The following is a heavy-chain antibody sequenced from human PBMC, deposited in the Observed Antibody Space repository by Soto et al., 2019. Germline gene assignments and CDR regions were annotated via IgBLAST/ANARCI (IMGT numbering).Heavy chain of an antibody. CDR2: ISAYNGNT. V-gene: IGHV1-18*01. Sequence: ASVKVSCKASGYTFTSYGISWVRQAPGQGLEWMGWISAYNGNTNYAQKFQGRVTMTRNTSISTAYMELSSLRSEDTAVYYCARKGYGSGSYPEYNWFDPWGQGTLVTVSS. D-gene: IGHD3-10*01. J-gene: IGHJ5*02. CDR3: ARKGYGSGSYPEYNWFDP. CDR1: GYTFTSYG.